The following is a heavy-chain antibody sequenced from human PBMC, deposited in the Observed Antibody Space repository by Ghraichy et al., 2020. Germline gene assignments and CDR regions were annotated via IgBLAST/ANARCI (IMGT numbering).Heavy chain of an antibody. D-gene: IGHD3-3*01. CDR1: GFSISSNGVG. Sequence: SGPTLVKPTQTLTLTCTLSGFSISSNGVGVGWIRQPPGKALEWLALTYWNDDKRYSPSLKSRLTITKDTTKNQVVLIMTKMDPVDTATYYCAHSDLVDVWGQGTTVTVSS. J-gene: IGHJ6*02. V-gene: IGHV2-5*01. CDR3: AHSDLVDV. CDR2: TYWNDDK.